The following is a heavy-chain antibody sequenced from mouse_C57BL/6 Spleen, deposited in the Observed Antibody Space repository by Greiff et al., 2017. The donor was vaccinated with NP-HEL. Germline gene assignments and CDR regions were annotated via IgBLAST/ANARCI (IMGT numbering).Heavy chain of an antibody. CDR3: ARHFEGSAWFAY. Sequence: EVQRVESGGGLVKPGGSLKLSCAASGFTFSSYTMSWVRQTPEKRLEWVATISGGGGNTYYPDSVKGRFTISRDNAKNTLYLQMSSLRSEDTALYYCARHFEGSAWFAYWGQGTLVTVSA. V-gene: IGHV5-9*01. CDR1: GFTFSSYT. D-gene: IGHD3-3*01. CDR2: ISGGGGNT. J-gene: IGHJ3*01.